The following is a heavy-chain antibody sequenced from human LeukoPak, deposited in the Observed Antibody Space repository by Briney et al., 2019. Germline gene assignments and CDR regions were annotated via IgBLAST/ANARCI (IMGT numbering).Heavy chain of an antibody. J-gene: IGHJ4*02. Sequence: GGSLRLSCAASGFTFSSYAMHWVRQAPGKGLEWVAVISYDGSNKYYADPVKGRFTISRDNSKNTLYLQMNSLRAEDTAVYYCATCIAAAGTLDYWGQGTLVTVSS. CDR2: ISYDGSNK. CDR3: ATCIAAAGTLDY. CDR1: GFTFSSYA. D-gene: IGHD6-13*01. V-gene: IGHV3-30*04.